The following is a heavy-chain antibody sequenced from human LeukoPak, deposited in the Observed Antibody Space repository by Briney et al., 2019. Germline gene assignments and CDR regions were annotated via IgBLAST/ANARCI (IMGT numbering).Heavy chain of an antibody. J-gene: IGHJ6*03. CDR3: ARAGTYYDLWSGYYSGYYYYYYMDV. D-gene: IGHD3-3*01. CDR2: MNPNSGNT. CDR1: GYTFTSYD. Sequence: ASVKVSCKASGYTFTSYDINWVRQATGQGLEWMGWMNPNSGNTGYAQKFQGRVTMTRNTSISTAYMELSSLRSEETAVYYCARAGTYYDLWSGYYSGYYYYYYMDVWGKGTTVTVSS. V-gene: IGHV1-8*01.